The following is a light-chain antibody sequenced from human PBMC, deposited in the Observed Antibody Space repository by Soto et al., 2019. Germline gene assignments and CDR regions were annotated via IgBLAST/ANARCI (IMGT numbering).Light chain of an antibody. J-gene: IGLJ1*01. Sequence: QPALTQPASVSGSPGQSIAISCTGTSSDVGAYDYVSWYQQHPDKAPKLIIYEVSHRPAGVSNRFSASKYVNTATLTISGLQTEDEADYYCASHTTSNTRVFGTGTKVTVL. CDR1: SSDVGAYDY. CDR3: ASHTTSNTRV. V-gene: IGLV2-14*03. CDR2: EVS.